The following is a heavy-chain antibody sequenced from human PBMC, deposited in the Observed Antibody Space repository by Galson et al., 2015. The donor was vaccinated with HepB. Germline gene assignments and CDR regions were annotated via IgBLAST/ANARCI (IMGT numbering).Heavy chain of an antibody. CDR1: GFTFSSYA. CDR3: ASCIAAARDGWYFDL. V-gene: IGHV3-30-3*01. CDR2: ISYDGSNK. Sequence: SLRLSCAASGFTFSSYAMHWVRQAPGKGLEWVAVISYDGSNKYYADSVKGRFTISRDNSKNTLYLQMNSLRAEDTAVYYCASCIAAARDGWYFDLWGRGTLVTVSS. D-gene: IGHD6-13*01. J-gene: IGHJ2*01.